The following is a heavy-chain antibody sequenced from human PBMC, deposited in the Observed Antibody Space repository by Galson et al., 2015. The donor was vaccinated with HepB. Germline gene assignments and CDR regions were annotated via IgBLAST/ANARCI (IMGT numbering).Heavy chain of an antibody. CDR3: TRNYGDYGSWFDP. Sequence: SLRLSCAASGFTFSGSAMHWVRQASGKGLEWVGRIRSKANSYATAYTALVKGRFTISRDDSKNTAYLQMNSLKTEDTAVYYCTRNYGDYGSWFDPWGQGTLVTVSS. CDR1: GFTFSGSA. V-gene: IGHV3-73*01. CDR2: IRSKANSYAT. D-gene: IGHD4-17*01. J-gene: IGHJ5*02.